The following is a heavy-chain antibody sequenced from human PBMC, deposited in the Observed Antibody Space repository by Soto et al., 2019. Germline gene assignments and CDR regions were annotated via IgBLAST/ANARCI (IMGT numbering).Heavy chain of an antibody. CDR1: GFTFSSYA. Sequence: GGSLRLSCAASGFTFSSYAMSWVRQAPGKGLEWVSAISGSGGSTYYADSVKGRFTISRDNSKYTLYLQMNSLRAEDTAVFYCAKDPYRSSLNHFDYWGQGTLVTVSS. V-gene: IGHV3-23*01. D-gene: IGHD6-13*01. J-gene: IGHJ4*02. CDR2: ISGSGGST. CDR3: AKDPYRSSLNHFDY.